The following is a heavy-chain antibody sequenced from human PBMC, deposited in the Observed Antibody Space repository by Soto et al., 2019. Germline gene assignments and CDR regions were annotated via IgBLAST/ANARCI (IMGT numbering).Heavy chain of an antibody. CDR3: ARGGWYVDY. V-gene: IGHV4-59*12. CDR1: GGSMSGNY. CDR2: IYYTGTT. Sequence: SETLSLTCTVSGGSMSGNYWSWIRQTPGKGLEWIGYIYYTGTTNYNASLKSRVTLTVDTSKNQFSLKLTSVTAADTAVYFCARGGWYVDYWGQGTLVTVSS. J-gene: IGHJ4*02. D-gene: IGHD6-19*01.